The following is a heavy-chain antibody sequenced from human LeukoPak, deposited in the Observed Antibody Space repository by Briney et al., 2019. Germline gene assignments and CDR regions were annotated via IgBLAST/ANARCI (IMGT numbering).Heavy chain of an antibody. J-gene: IGHJ4*02. Sequence: PGGSLRLSCAASGFVFSTYGMHWVRQAPGKGLEWVAVIWDDGSNQYYVDSVRGRFTISRDNSKNTLYLQMNSLRAEDTAVYYCARDGDPTVGPLEMATHWGQGTLVTVSS. V-gene: IGHV3-33*01. CDR3: ARDGDPTVGPLEMATH. CDR2: IWDDGSNQ. CDR1: GFVFSTYG. D-gene: IGHD5-24*01.